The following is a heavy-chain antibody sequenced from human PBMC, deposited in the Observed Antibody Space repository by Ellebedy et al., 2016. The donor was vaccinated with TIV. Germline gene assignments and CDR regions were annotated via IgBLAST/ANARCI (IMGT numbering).Heavy chain of an antibody. V-gene: IGHV3-30*03. CDR3: ARDPGIAVIDYFDS. CDR1: GFDFSYHI. J-gene: IGHJ4*02. CDR2: VSYDGTT. Sequence: GGSLRLXXAASGFDFSYHIFNWVRQAPSKGLEWVALVSYDGTTNYAGSVKGRFTISRDNAKNSLYLQMNSLRAEDTAVYYCARDPGIAVIDYFDSWGQGTLVTVSS. D-gene: IGHD6-19*01.